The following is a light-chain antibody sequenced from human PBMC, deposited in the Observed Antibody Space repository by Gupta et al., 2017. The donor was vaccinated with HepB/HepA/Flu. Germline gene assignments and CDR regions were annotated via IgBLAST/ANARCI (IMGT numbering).Light chain of an antibody. CDR1: QSISSY. CDR2: ATY. J-gene: IGKJ2*01. Sequence: DTQTTQSPSSLSASVGDRVTITCRASQSISSYLNWYQQKRGKAPKLLISATYRLQSGVPSRFSGSGSETDFTLTISSLQPEDFATYYCQQSYRIPVTFGQGTKVEIK. CDR3: QQSYRIPVT. V-gene: IGKV1-39*01.